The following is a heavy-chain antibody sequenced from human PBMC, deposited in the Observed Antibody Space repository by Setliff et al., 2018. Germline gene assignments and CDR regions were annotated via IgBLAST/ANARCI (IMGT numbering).Heavy chain of an antibody. CDR3: ARSLVGATYSVYFDY. Sequence: PGESLKISCKGSGYSFTSYWISWVRQMPGKGLEWMGRIDPSDSYTNYSPSFQGHVTISADKFISTAYLQWSSLKASDTAIYYCARSLVGATYSVYFDYWGQGALVTVSS. J-gene: IGHJ4*02. CDR2: IDPSDSYT. V-gene: IGHV5-10-1*01. CDR1: GYSFTSYW. D-gene: IGHD1-26*01.